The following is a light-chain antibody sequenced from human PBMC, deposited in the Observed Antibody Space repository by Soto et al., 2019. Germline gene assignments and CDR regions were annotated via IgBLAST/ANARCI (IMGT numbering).Light chain of an antibody. CDR1: QSVSSN. CDR3: QQYNDRPGT. Sequence: EVVLTQSPATLSVSPGERATLSCRASQSVSSNLAWFQQNPGQAPRLLIYGTSTRATGIPVRFSGSGSGTEFTLTISSLQSEDFAVYYCQQYNDRPGTFGQGTKVDI. J-gene: IGKJ1*01. CDR2: GTS. V-gene: IGKV3-15*01.